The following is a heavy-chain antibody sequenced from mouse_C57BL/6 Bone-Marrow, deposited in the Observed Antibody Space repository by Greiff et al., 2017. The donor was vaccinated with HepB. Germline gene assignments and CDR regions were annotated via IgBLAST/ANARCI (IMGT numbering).Heavy chain of an antibody. J-gene: IGHJ4*01. CDR1: GYTFTSYW. CDR2: IYPGSGST. D-gene: IGHD1-1*01. Sequence: QVHVKQPGAELVKPGASVKMSCKASGYTFTSYWITWVKQRPGQGLEWIGDIYPGSGSTNYNEKFKSKATLTVDTSSSTAYMQLSSLTSEDSAVYYCARRASFTTTVAMDYWGQGTSVTVSS. V-gene: IGHV1-55*01. CDR3: ARRASFTTTVAMDY.